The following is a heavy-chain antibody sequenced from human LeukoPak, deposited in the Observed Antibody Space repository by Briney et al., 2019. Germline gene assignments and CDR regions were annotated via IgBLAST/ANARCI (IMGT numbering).Heavy chain of an antibody. CDR3: ARDWGPDRGYRVRAYYYYGMDV. CDR1: GGSVSSGSYY. D-gene: IGHD5-18*01. J-gene: IGHJ6*02. V-gene: IGHV4-61*01. CDR2: IYYSGST. Sequence: SETPSLTCTVSGGSVSSGSYYWSWIRQPPGKGLEWIGYIYYSGSTNYNPSLKSRVTISVDTSKNQFSLKLSSVTAADTAVYYCARDWGPDRGYRVRAYYYYGMDVWGQGTTVTVSS.